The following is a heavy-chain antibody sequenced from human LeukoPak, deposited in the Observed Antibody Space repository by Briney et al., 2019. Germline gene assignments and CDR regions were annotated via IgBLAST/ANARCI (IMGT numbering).Heavy chain of an antibody. CDR3: AREGDTAMVTGGYYFDY. D-gene: IGHD5-18*01. J-gene: IGHJ4*02. CDR1: GGSISSGGYY. CDR2: IYYSGST. V-gene: IGHV4-61*08. Sequence: SQTLSLTCAVSGGSISSGGYYWSWIRQPPGKGLEWIGYIYYSGSTNYNPSLKSRVTISVDTSKNQFSLKLSSVTAADTAVYYCAREGDTAMVTGGYYFDYWGQGTLVTVSS.